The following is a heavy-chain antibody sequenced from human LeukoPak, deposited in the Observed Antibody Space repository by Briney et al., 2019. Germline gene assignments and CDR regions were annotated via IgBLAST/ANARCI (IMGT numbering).Heavy chain of an antibody. CDR3: ARGHSTGCFDY. V-gene: IGHV3-74*01. CDR1: GFTFSSYW. Sequence: GGSLRLSCAASGFTFSSYWIPWVRHAPGKGLVWVSRINSGGSDSIYADSVKGRFTISRDNAQNTVYLQMNSLRAEDTAIYYCARGHSTGCFDYWGQGTLVTVSS. D-gene: IGHD1-14*01. CDR2: INSGGSDS. J-gene: IGHJ4*02.